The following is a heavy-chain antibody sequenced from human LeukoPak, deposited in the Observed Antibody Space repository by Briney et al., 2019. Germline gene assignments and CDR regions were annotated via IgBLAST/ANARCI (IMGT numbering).Heavy chain of an antibody. CDR3: ANWDPFDY. D-gene: IGHD1-26*01. CDR2: IGYDGSKI. Sequence: GGSLRLSCAASGFTFSSYDMHWVRQAPGKGLEWVTFIGYDGSKIYYAGSVKGRFTVSRDNSKNTLYLQMNSLRVDDMAVYYCANWDPFDYWGQGTLVTVSS. CDR1: GFTFSSYD. V-gene: IGHV3-30*02. J-gene: IGHJ4*02.